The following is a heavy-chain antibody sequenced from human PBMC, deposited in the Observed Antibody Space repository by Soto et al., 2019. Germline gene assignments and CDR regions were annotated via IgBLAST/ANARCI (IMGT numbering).Heavy chain of an antibody. V-gene: IGHV3-53*05. J-gene: IGHJ4*02. Sequence: GGSLRLSCAASGFTVSSNYMSWVRQAPGKGLEWVSVIYSGGSTYYADSVKGRFTISRDNSKNTLYLQMNSLRAEDTAVYYCAKSSPRDGYNFFTGLDHWGQGTLVTVSS. D-gene: IGHD5-12*01. CDR3: AKSSPRDGYNFFTGLDH. CDR1: GFTVSSNY. CDR2: IYSGGST.